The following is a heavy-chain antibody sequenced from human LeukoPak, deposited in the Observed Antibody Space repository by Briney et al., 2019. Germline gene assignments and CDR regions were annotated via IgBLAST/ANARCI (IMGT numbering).Heavy chain of an antibody. V-gene: IGHV3-74*01. CDR2: IKTDGSIA. D-gene: IGHD3-10*01. CDR1: GFSFSFYW. Sequence: GGSLRLSCAASGFSFSFYWMHWVRQAPGKGPVWVSRIKTDGSIADYADSVKGRFTISRDNAKNSLYLQMNSLRAEDTAVYYCASSLTMVRGDYWGQGTLVAVSS. CDR3: ASSLTMVRGDY. J-gene: IGHJ4*02.